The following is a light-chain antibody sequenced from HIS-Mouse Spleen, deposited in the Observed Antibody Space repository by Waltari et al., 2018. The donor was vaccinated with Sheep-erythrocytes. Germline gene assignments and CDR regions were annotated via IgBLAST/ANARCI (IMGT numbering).Light chain of an antibody. J-gene: IGLJ1*01. V-gene: IGLV2-11*01. CDR2: DVS. CDR1: SSDVGGYNY. CDR3: CSYAGSYNHV. Sequence: SALPQPRSVSGSPGQSVTISCTGTSSDVGGYNYVSWYQQHPGKAPKLMIYDVSKRPSGVPDRFSGSKSGNTASLTISGLQAEDEADYYCCSYAGSYNHVFATGTKVTVL.